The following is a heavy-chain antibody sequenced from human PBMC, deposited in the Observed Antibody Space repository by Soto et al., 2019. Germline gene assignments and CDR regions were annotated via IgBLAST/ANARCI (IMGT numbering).Heavy chain of an antibody. CDR3: ASFDSSGYYYDYYYGMDV. V-gene: IGHV3-23*01. J-gene: IGHJ6*02. D-gene: IGHD3-22*01. CDR1: GFTFSSYA. CDR2: ISGSGGST. Sequence: GGSLRLSCAASGFTFSSYAMSWVRQAPGKGLEWVSAISGSGGSTYYADSVKGRFTISRDNSKNTLYLQMNSLRAEDTAVYYCASFDSSGYYYDYYYGMDVWGQGTTVTVSS.